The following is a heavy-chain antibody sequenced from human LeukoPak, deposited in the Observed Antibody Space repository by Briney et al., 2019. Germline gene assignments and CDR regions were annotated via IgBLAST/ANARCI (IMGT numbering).Heavy chain of an antibody. CDR3: ARDLGASTVIFFDY. V-gene: IGHV1-18*01. CDR1: GGTFSSYA. J-gene: IGHJ4*02. CDR2: ISAYNGHT. D-gene: IGHD4-17*01. Sequence: ASVKVSCKASGGTFSSYAISWVRQAPGQGLEWMGWISAYNGHTKFAQKLQGRVTMTTDTSTSTAYMELRGLRSDDTAVYYCARDLGASTVIFFDYWGQGTLVTVSS.